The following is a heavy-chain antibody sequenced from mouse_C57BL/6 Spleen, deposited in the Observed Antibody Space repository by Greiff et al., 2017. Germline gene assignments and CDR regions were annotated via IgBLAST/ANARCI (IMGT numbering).Heavy chain of an antibody. V-gene: IGHV1-55*01. CDR3: ARGGQLRLVFDY. CDR2: IYPGSGST. D-gene: IGHD3-2*02. CDR1: GYTFTSYW. J-gene: IGHJ2*01. Sequence: QVQLQQPGAELVKPGASVKMSCKASGYTFTSYWITWVKQRPGQGLEWIGDIYPGSGSTNYNEKFKSKATLTVDTSSSTAYMQLSSLTSEDSAVYYWARGGQLRLVFDYWGQGTTLTVSS.